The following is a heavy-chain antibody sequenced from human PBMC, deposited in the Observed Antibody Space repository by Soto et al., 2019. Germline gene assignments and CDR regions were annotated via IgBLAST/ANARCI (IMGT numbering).Heavy chain of an antibody. CDR1: GFAYSSHG. Sequence: EAQLLESGGELIQPGGSLRLSCAASGFAYSSHGMSWVRQAPGKGLEWIAGLSRGGGSTYYADSVKGRFTISRDNSKNTLDLIKNSLRVEDTALDYCARDGQYRTDGFDIWGQGTMVTVSS. J-gene: IGHJ3*02. D-gene: IGHD5-12*01. CDR3: ARDGQYRTDGFDI. CDR2: LSRGGGST. V-gene: IGHV3-23*01.